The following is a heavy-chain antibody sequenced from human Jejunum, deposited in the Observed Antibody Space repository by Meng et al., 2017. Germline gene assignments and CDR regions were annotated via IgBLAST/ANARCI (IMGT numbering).Heavy chain of an antibody. CDR1: GEPFTNFY. CDR3: RLAYCDSDCGDY. D-gene: IGHD2-21*02. V-gene: IGHV4-34*01. J-gene: IGHJ4*02. Sequence: QLQLLQWGAGLLKPSETLSLTCSVLGEPFTNFYWNWIRQPPGEGLQWIGEVTHSGTTNYNPSLKSRVTMSVTTSKKQFSLKLSSVTAADTALYYCRLAYCDSDCGDYWGQGSLVTVSS. CDR2: VTHSGTT.